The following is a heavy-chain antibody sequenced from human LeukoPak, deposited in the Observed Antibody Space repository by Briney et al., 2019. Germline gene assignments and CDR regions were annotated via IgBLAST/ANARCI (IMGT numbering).Heavy chain of an antibody. D-gene: IGHD2-2*01. V-gene: IGHV4-59*08. CDR2: VFYGVST. Sequence: SETLSLTCTVSGASVSSHYWSWLQQPPGEGLEWIGFVFYGVSTFYNPSLRSRVTISVDTSKKQASLKLSSVTAADTGVYYCARLHCSSTSCYDYYYYYMDVWGKGTTVIVSS. CDR1: GASVSSHY. CDR3: ARLHCSSTSCYDYYYYYMDV. J-gene: IGHJ6*03.